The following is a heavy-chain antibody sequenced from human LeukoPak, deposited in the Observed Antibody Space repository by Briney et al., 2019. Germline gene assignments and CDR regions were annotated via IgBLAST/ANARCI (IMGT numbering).Heavy chain of an antibody. D-gene: IGHD3-22*01. CDR1: GGSFSGYY. J-gene: IGHJ4*02. Sequence: SETLSLTCAVYGGSFSGYYWSWIRQPPGKGLEWIGEINRSGSTNYNPSLKSRVTISVDTSKNEFSLKLSSVTAADTAVYYCARGVATYYYDSNGYYYWGQGTLVTVSS. CDR3: ARGVATYYYDSNGYYY. V-gene: IGHV4-34*01. CDR2: INRSGST.